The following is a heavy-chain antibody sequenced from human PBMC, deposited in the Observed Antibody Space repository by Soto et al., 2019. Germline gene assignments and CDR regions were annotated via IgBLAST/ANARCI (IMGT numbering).Heavy chain of an antibody. V-gene: IGHV1-24*01. CDR3: ARDTGYYYDSSILGLGYFDY. CDR1: GYTLTELS. CDR2: FDPEDGET. D-gene: IGHD3-22*01. J-gene: IGHJ4*02. Sequence: ASVKVSCKVSGYTLTELSMHWVRQAPGKGLEWMGGFDPEDGETIYAQKFQGRVTMTEDTSTDTAYMELRSLRSDGTAVYYCARDTGYYYDSSILGLGYFDYWGQGTLVTVSS.